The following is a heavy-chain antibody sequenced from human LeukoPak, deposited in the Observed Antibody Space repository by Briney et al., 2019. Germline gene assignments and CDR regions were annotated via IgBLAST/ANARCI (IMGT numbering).Heavy chain of an antibody. CDR3: ARALAVAGTAFDP. CDR1: GGSFSPYY. CDR2: INHSRST. J-gene: IGHJ5*02. D-gene: IGHD6-19*01. Sequence: SETLSLTCAVYGGSFSPYYWSWIRQSPDKGLEWIGEINHSRSTNYNPSLKSRVTISVDTSKNQFSLKLSSVTAADTAVYYCARALAVAGTAFDPWGQGTLVTVSS. V-gene: IGHV4-34*01.